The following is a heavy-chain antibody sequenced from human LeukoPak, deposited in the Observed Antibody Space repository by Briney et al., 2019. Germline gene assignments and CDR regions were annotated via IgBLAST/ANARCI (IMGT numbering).Heavy chain of an antibody. J-gene: IGHJ6*02. CDR2: IYYSGIT. CDR1: GDSISSGGYY. D-gene: IGHD6-6*01. Sequence: SETLSLTCTVSGDSISSGGYYWSWIRQHPGKGLEWIGYIYYSGITYYNPSLKSRVTISIDTSKNQFSLRLSSVTAADTAVYYCARDRRVIAARPGYYGMDVWGQGTTVTVSS. CDR3: ARDRRVIAARPGYYGMDV. V-gene: IGHV4-31*03.